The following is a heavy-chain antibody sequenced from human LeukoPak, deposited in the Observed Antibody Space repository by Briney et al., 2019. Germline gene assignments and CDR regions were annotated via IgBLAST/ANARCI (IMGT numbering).Heavy chain of an antibody. J-gene: IGHJ4*02. CDR2: MSSDGTKI. Sequence: PGRSLRLSCAASGFTFSSSAMHWVRQAPVKGLEWVAGMSSDGTKIYYADSVKGRFTVSRDNSKNTLYLQMNSLRAEDTAVYYCAKGMYSSSSVFDSWGQGTLVTVSS. V-gene: IGHV3-30*04. D-gene: IGHD6-13*01. CDR3: AKGMYSSSSVFDS. CDR1: GFTFSSSA.